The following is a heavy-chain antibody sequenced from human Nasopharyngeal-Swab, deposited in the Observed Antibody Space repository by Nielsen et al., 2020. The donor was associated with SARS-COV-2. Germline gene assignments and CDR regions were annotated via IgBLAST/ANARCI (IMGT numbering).Heavy chain of an antibody. CDR2: ISNSGSST. CDR3: VRARRFYGDYNTEAVS. J-gene: IGHJ5*02. D-gene: IGHD4-17*01. CDR1: GFTFSDYY. V-gene: IGHV3-11*05. Sequence: GESLKISCAASGFTFSDYYMSWIRQAPGKGLEWVSYISNSGSSTNYADSVRGRFTISRDNAKNSLYLQMSSLRAEDTAVYYCVRARRFYGDYNTEAVSWGQGTLVTVSS.